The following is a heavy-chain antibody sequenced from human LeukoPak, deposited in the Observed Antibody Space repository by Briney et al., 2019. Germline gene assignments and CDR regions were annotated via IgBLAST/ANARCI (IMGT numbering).Heavy chain of an antibody. V-gene: IGHV3-64*01. CDR2: ISSNGGST. J-gene: IGHJ4*02. D-gene: IGHD3-10*01. CDR3: ASSYGPYYFDY. Sequence: GGSLRLSCAASGFTFSSYAMHWVRQAPGKGLEYVSAISSNGGSTYYANSVKGRFTISRDNSKNTLYLQMGSLRAEDMAVYYCASSYGPYYFDYWGQGTLVTVSS. CDR1: GFTFSSYA.